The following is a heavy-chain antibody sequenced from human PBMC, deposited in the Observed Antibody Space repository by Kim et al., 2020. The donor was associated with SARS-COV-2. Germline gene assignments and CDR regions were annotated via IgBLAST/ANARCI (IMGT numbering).Heavy chain of an antibody. V-gene: IGHV1-69*01. Sequence: GTANYAQKFQGRVTITADESTSTAYMELSSLRSEDTAVYYCAISSGPTDYWGQGTLVTVSS. CDR2: GTA. CDR3: AISSGPTDY. J-gene: IGHJ4*02. D-gene: IGHD6-19*01.